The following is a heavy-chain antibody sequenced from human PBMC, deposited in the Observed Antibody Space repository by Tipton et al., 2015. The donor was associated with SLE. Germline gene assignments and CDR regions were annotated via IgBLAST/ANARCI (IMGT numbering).Heavy chain of an antibody. CDR3: AREFLNPVTTVHYYFDL. Sequence: TLSLTCTVSGGSIKSGSYYWSWIRQPAGGGLEWIGRIYTNENTNYNPSLKSRVTMSVDTSKNHFSLKLISVTAADTAVYYCAREFLNPVTTVHYYFDLWGRGTLVTVSS. J-gene: IGHJ2*01. CDR1: GGSIKSGSYY. V-gene: IGHV4-61*02. D-gene: IGHD4-11*01. CDR2: IYTNENT.